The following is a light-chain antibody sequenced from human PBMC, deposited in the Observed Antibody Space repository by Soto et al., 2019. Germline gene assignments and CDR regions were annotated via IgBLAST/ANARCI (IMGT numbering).Light chain of an antibody. J-gene: IGKJ2*01. V-gene: IGKV3-11*01. CDR2: DVA. CDR3: QQYGSSPYT. CDR1: QSVSNS. Sequence: EIVLTQSPATLSLSPGERATLSCRASQSVSNSLAWYQQKPGQAPRLLMYDVAHRATGIPARFSGSGSGTDFTLTIRRLEPGDFAVYSCQQYGSSPYTFGLGTKREI.